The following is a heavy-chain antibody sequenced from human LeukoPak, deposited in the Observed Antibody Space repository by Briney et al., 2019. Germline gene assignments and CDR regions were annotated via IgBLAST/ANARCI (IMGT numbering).Heavy chain of an antibody. D-gene: IGHD3-22*01. CDR3: ARGVSYYDSSGYYGY. CDR1: GGTFSSYA. Sequence: ASVKVSCKASGGTFSSYAISWVRQAPGQGLEWMGRIIPIFGTANYAQKFQGRVTITADESTSTAYMELSSLRSEDTAVYYCARGVSYYDSSGYYGYWGQGTLVTVSS. V-gene: IGHV1-69*13. CDR2: IIPIFGTA. J-gene: IGHJ4*02.